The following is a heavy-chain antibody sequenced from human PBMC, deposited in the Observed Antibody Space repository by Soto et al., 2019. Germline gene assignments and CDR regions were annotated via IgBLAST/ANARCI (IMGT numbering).Heavy chain of an antibody. V-gene: IGHV3-53*01. CDR2: VFSAGGT. CDR3: ARAREQEYSSSIFFDY. D-gene: IGHD6-6*01. Sequence: GGAPRPSCAAPGLTGGGPQMGWGRPGPGEGPQGGSGVFSAGGTYYANPVNRRSTISRDISDNKIYLDLSRVTGYDTAIYYCARAREQEYSSSIFFDYWGRGVLVTVSS. J-gene: IGHJ4*02. CDR1: GLTGGGPQ.